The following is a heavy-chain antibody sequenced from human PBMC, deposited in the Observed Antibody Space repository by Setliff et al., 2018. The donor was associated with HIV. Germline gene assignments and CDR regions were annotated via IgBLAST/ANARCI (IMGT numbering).Heavy chain of an antibody. Sequence: SETLSLTCTVSGGSISSGGYYWSWIRQPAGKGLEWIGHMYISGSTNYNPSLKCRVTVSVDTSKNQFPLQLNSVSAANTAVYYSARFHPYWYDDNGYYGYYFDYWGQGTLVTVSS. CDR2: MYISGST. CDR3: ARFHPYWYDDNGYYGYYFDY. J-gene: IGHJ4*02. CDR1: GGSISSGGYY. V-gene: IGHV4-61*09. D-gene: IGHD3-22*01.